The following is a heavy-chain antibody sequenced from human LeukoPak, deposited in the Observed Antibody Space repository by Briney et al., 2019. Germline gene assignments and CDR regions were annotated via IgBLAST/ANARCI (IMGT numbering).Heavy chain of an antibody. V-gene: IGHV3-9*01. J-gene: IGHJ4*02. CDR2: ISWNSGSI. CDR1: GFTFDDYV. D-gene: IGHD3-10*02. Sequence: PGGSLRLSCAASGFTFDDYVMHWVRQAPGKGLEWVSGISWNSGSIGYADSVKGRFTISRDNAKNSLYLQMNSLRAEDTALYYCAKSITMLALDYWGQGTLVTVSS. CDR3: AKSITMLALDY.